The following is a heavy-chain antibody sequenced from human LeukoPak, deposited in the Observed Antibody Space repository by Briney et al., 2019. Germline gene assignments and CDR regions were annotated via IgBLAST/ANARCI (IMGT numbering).Heavy chain of an antibody. D-gene: IGHD6-13*01. CDR1: GFTVSSYE. Sequence: GGSLRLSCAASGFTVSSYEMNWVRQAPGKGLEWGSYISSSGSTIYYADSVKGRFTISRDNPKNSLYLQMNSLRAEDTAVYYCARGGAAAGTHYYYMDVWGKGTTVTVSS. CDR2: ISSSGSTI. J-gene: IGHJ6*03. CDR3: ARGGAAAGTHYYYMDV. V-gene: IGHV3-48*03.